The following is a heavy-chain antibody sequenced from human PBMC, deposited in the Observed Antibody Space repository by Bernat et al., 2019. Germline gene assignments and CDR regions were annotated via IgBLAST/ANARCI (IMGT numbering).Heavy chain of an antibody. V-gene: IGHV4-39*01. CDR1: GGSISSSSYY. CDR2: IYYTGST. J-gene: IGHJ5*02. Sequence: QLQLQESGPGLVKPSETLSLTCTVSGGSISSSSYYWGWIRQPPGKGREWIGAIYYTGSTYYNPSLKSRVTISVDTSKNQFSLKLSSVTAADTAVYYCARHGRIAAVYNSFDPWGQGTLVTVSS. D-gene: IGHD6-13*01. CDR3: ARHGRIAAVYNSFDP.